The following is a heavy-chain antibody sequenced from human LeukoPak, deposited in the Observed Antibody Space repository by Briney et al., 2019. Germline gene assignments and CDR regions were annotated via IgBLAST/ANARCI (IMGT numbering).Heavy chain of an antibody. Sequence: ASVKVSCKASGYTFTSYGISWVRQAPGQGLEWMGWISAYNGNTNYAQKLQGRVTMTTDTSTSTAYMELRSLRSDDTAVYYCARDTIQRDGGDFWSGYYKDYYYYGMDVWGQGTTVTVSS. CDR3: ARDTIQRDGGDFWSGYYKDYYYYGMDV. CDR2: ISAYNGNT. V-gene: IGHV1-18*01. J-gene: IGHJ6*02. CDR1: GYTFTSYG. D-gene: IGHD3-3*01.